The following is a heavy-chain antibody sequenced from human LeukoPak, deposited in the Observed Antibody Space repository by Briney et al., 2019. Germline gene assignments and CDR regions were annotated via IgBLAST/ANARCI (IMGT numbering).Heavy chain of an antibody. CDR3: ARGEDYYYYYGMDV. CDR1: GYTFTSYA. Sequence: ASVKLSCKASGYTFTSYAMHWVRQAPGQRLEWMGWINAGNGNTKYSQKFQGRVTITRDTSASTAYMELSSLRSEDTAVYYCARGEDYYYYYGMDVWGQGTTVTVSS. D-gene: IGHD1-26*01. CDR2: INAGNGNT. V-gene: IGHV1-3*01. J-gene: IGHJ6*02.